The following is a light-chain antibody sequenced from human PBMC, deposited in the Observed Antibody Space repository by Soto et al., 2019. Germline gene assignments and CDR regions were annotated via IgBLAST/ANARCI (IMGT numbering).Light chain of an antibody. CDR1: QTLRPTY. CDR3: HQYVTSPRT. J-gene: IGKJ1*01. V-gene: IGKV3-20*01. Sequence: EVVLTQSPDTLSLSPGETATLSCRASQTLRPTYVAWYQQKPGQAPRLLIYGASFRATDIPDRFSGRGSGTDFTLSISRLEPEDFAVYYCHQYVTSPRTFGQGTKVDIK. CDR2: GAS.